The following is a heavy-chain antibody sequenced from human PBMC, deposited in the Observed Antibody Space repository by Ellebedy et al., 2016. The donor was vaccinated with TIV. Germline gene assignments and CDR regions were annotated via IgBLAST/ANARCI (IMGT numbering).Heavy chain of an antibody. J-gene: IGHJ5*02. V-gene: IGHV4-39*01. D-gene: IGHD3-9*01. CDR3: ARHLRYSDWRILDL. Sequence: MPGGSLRLSCTVSRVSITDPTYYWAWLRQPPGKGRDWLGTIFHSGTTYKSPALSSRGSMSVDTSRNQFSLDLKSVTAADTAVYYCARHLRYSDWRILDLWGPGILVAVSS. CDR2: IFHSGTT. CDR1: RVSITDPTYY.